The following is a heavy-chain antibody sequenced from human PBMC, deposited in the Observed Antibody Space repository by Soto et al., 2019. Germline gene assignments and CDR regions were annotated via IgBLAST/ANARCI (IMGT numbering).Heavy chain of an antibody. V-gene: IGHV4-39*01. Sequence: SETLSLTCTVSGGSISSSSYYWGWIRQPPGKGLKWIGSIYYSGSTYYNPSLKSRVTISVDTSKNQFSLKLSSVTAADTAVYYCARLRTIFGVVTTYGMDVWGQGTTVTVSS. D-gene: IGHD3-3*01. CDR3: ARLRTIFGVVTTYGMDV. CDR1: GGSISSSSYY. J-gene: IGHJ6*02. CDR2: IYYSGST.